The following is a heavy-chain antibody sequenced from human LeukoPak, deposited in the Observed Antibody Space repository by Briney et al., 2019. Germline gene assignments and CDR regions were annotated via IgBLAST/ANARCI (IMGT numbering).Heavy chain of an antibody. D-gene: IGHD1-26*01. CDR2: INSDGSST. V-gene: IGHV3-74*01. CDR1: GYTFRSHW. Sequence: GGSLRLSCAASGYTFRSHWMHWVRQAPGKGLVWVSRINSDGSSTSYADSVKGRFTISRDNAKNTLYLQMNSLRAEDTAVYYCARAVGATGDAFDIWGQGTMVTVSS. J-gene: IGHJ3*02. CDR3: ARAVGATGDAFDI.